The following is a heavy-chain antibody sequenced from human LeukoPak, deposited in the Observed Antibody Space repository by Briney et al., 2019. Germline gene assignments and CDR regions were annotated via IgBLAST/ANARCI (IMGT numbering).Heavy chain of an antibody. V-gene: IGHV3-48*01. CDR1: GFTFNNYA. D-gene: IGHD3-22*01. J-gene: IGHJ4*02. CDR2: ISSISGTI. CDR3: ARDYYDSSGYYREFDY. Sequence: GGSLRLSCAASGFTFNNYAMSWVRQAPGKGLEWVSYISSISGTIDYADSVKGRFTISRDNAKNALYLQMNSLRAEDTAVYYCARDYYDSSGYYREFDYWGQGTLVTVSS.